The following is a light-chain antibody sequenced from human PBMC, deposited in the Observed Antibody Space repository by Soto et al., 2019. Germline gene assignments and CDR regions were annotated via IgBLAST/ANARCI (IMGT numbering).Light chain of an antibody. J-gene: IGKJ2*01. V-gene: IGKV3-20*01. Sequence: EIVLTQSPGTLSLSPGERATLSCRASQSVSSSYLAWHQQKPGQAPRLLIYGASTRATGIPDRFSGSGSGTDFTLTISRLEPEDFAVYYCQQYGSSPPNTFGQGPSWRSN. CDR2: GAS. CDR1: QSVSSSY. CDR3: QQYGSSPPNT.